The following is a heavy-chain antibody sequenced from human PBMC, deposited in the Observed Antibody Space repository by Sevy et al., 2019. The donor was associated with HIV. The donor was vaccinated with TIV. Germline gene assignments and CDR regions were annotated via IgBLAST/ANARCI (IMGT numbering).Heavy chain of an antibody. V-gene: IGHV3-30-3*01. CDR2: ISSDENNK. CDR3: ARGVSRRGYISGPGAFDS. J-gene: IGHJ4*02. CDR1: GFTFSSYA. Sequence: GGSLRLSCTASGFTFSSYAMHWVRQAPGKGLEWVAVISSDENNKYYADSVKGRFTISRNNSTNTIYVQMNSLRAEDTAVYYCARGVSRRGYISGPGAFDSWGQGTLVTVSS. D-gene: IGHD5-18*01.